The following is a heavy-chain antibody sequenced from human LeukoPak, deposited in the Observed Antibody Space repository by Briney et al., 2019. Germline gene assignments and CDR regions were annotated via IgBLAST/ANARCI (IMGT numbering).Heavy chain of an antibody. CDR3: ARDPYSYGLLFDY. Sequence: SETLSLTCTVSGGSISSSSYYWGWIRQPPGKGLEWIGSIYYSGSTYYNPSLKSRVTISVGTSKNQFSLKLSSVTAADTAVYYCARDPYSYGLLFDYWGQGTLVTVSS. CDR2: IYYSGST. CDR1: GGSISSSSYY. V-gene: IGHV4-39*07. D-gene: IGHD5-18*01. J-gene: IGHJ4*02.